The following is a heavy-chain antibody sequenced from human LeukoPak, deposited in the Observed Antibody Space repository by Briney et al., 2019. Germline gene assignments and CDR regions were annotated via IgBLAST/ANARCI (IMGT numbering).Heavy chain of an antibody. V-gene: IGHV1-24*01. CDR2: FDPEDGET. CDR3: ATGYENGGWPDAFDI. D-gene: IGHD6-19*01. J-gene: IGHJ3*02. CDR1: GYTLTELS. Sequence: ASVKVSCKVSGYTLTELSMHWVRQAPGKGLEWMGGFDPEDGETIYAQKFQGRVTMTEDTSTDTAYMELSSLGSEDTAVYYCATGYENGGWPDAFDIWGQGTMVTVSS.